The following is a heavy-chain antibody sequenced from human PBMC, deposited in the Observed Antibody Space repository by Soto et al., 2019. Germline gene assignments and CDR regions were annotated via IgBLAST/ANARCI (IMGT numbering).Heavy chain of an antibody. CDR1: GGSISSGGDY. V-gene: IGHV4-31*03. D-gene: IGHD3-10*01. Sequence: QVQLQESGPGLVKPSQTLSLTCTVSGGSISSGGDYWSWIRQHPGKGLEWIGYIYYSGSTYYNPSLKSRVTISVDTSKTQFSLKLSSVTAADTAVYYCARGDSNDRSGSYFYWYFDLWGRGTLVPVSS. J-gene: IGHJ2*01. CDR2: IYYSGST. CDR3: ARGDSNDRSGSYFYWYFDL.